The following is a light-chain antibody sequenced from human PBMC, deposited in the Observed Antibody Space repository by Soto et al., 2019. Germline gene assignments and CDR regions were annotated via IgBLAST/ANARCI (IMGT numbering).Light chain of an antibody. CDR3: QSFDSSLTTWV. J-gene: IGLJ3*02. CDR1: SSNIGAAYD. Sequence: QSVLTQPPSVSGAPGQRVSISCTGSSSNIGAAYDVHWYQQLPGTAPKLLICANTNRPAGVPDRFSGSMSGTSASLAITGLQADDDADYYCQSFDSSLTTWVFGGGTKLTVL. V-gene: IGLV1-40*01. CDR2: ANT.